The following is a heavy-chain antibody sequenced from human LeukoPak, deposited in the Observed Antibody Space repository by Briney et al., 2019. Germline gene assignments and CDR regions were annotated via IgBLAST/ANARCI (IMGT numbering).Heavy chain of an antibody. CDR1: GYTFTDYY. CDR3: ARTPLGRWELLGDY. CDR2: IDPESGGT. V-gene: IGHV1-2*02. Sequence: ASVKVSCKASGYTFTDYYIRWVRQAPGQGLEWMGWIDPESGGTNYAQKFQGRVTMTRATSISTAYMEMSSLRSDDTAVYFCARTPLGRWELLGDYWGQGTLVTVSS. J-gene: IGHJ4*02. D-gene: IGHD1-26*01.